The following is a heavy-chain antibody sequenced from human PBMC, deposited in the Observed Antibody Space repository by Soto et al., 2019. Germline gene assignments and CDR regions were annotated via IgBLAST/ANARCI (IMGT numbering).Heavy chain of an antibody. V-gene: IGHV4-39*02. CDR2: IYYSGST. J-gene: IGHJ3*02. CDR1: GGSISSSSYY. Sequence: PSETLSLTCTVSGGSISSSSYYWGWIRQPPGKGLEWIGSIYYSGSTYYNPSLKSRVTISVDTSKNQFSLKLSSVTAEDTAVYYCAREYHSSSFEEGRDAFDIWGQGTLVTVSS. CDR3: AREYHSSSFEEGRDAFDI. D-gene: IGHD6-13*01.